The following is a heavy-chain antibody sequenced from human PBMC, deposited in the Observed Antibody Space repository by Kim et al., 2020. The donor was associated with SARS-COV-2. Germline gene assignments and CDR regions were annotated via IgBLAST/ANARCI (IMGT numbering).Heavy chain of an antibody. V-gene: IGHV4-31*03. CDR1: GGSISSGGYY. Sequence: SETLSLTCTVSGGSISSGGYYWSWIRQHPGKGLEWIGYIYYSGSTYYNPSLKSRVTISVDTSKNQFSLKLSSVTAADTAVYYCARNYYDSSGYNWYGMDVWGQGTTVSVSS. D-gene: IGHD3-22*01. CDR2: IYYSGST. CDR3: ARNYYDSSGYNWYGMDV. J-gene: IGHJ6*02.